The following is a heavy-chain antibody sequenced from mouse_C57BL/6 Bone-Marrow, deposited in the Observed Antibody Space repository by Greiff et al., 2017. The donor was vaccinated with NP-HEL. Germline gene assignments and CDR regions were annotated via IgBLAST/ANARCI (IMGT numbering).Heavy chain of an antibody. D-gene: IGHD2-1*01. J-gene: IGHJ3*01. V-gene: IGHV1-81*01. Sequence: VKLMESGAELARPGASVKLSCKASGYTFTSYGISWVKQRTGQGLEWIGEIYPRSGNTYYNEKFKGKATLTADKSSSTAYMELRSLTSEDSAVYFCARVVLWYWFAYWGQGTLVTVSA. CDR3: ARVVLWYWFAY. CDR2: IYPRSGNT. CDR1: GYTFTSYG.